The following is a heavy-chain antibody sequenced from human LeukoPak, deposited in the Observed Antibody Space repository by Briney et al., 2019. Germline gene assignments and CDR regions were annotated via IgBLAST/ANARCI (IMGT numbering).Heavy chain of an antibody. Sequence: GESLKISCKGSGYSFTSYWIGWVRQMPGKGLEWMGMIYPGDSDTRYSPSFQGQVTISADKSISTAYLQWSSLKASDTAMYYCARHIPGGYSSGWYLYYFDYWGQGTLVTVSS. D-gene: IGHD6-19*01. V-gene: IGHV5-51*01. J-gene: IGHJ4*02. CDR3: ARHIPGGYSSGWYLYYFDY. CDR1: GYSFTSYW. CDR2: IYPGDSDT.